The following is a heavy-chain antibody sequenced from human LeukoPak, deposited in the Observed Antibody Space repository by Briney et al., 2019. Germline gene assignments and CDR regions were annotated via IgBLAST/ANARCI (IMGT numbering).Heavy chain of an antibody. Sequence: SSETLSLTCAVYGGSFSGYYWSWIRQPPGKGLEWIGEINHSGSTNYNPSLKSRVTISVDTSKNQFSLKLSSVTAADTAVYYCARERDDNWFDPWGQGTLVTVSS. V-gene: IGHV4-34*01. CDR3: ARERDDNWFDP. J-gene: IGHJ5*02. D-gene: IGHD5-24*01. CDR1: GGSFSGYY. CDR2: INHSGST.